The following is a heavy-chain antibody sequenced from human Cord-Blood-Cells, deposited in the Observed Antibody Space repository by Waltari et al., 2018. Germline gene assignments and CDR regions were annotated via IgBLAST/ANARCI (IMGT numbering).Heavy chain of an antibody. CDR1: GGSFRGYS. Sequence: QVQLQQWGAGLLKPSETLSLTCAVYGGSFRGYSWSWIRQPPGKGLEWIGEINHSGSTNYNPSLKSRVTISVDTSKNQFSLKLSSVTAADTAVYYCARGGWNYDFDYWGQGTLVTVSS. D-gene: IGHD1-7*01. J-gene: IGHJ4*02. CDR3: ARGGWNYDFDY. V-gene: IGHV4-34*01. CDR2: INHSGST.